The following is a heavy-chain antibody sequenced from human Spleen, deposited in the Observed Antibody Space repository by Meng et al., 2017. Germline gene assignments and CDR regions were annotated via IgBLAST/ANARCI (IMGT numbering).Heavy chain of an antibody. CDR1: GYIFTSYA. J-gene: IGHJ5*02. D-gene: IGHD6-19*01. V-gene: IGHV1-3*01. CDR2: ITPGSGNT. Sequence: QVQLVQSGAEVKKPGASGKVSCKASGYIFTSYAMHWVRQAPGQSLEWMGWITPGSGNTKYSQKFQGRLTITTDTSASTAYMELSTLRSEDTAVYYCARDFTSGSSGDPWGQGTLVTVSS. CDR3: ARDFTSGSSGDP.